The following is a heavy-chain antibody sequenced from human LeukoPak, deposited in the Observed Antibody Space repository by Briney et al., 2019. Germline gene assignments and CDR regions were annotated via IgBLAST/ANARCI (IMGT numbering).Heavy chain of an antibody. V-gene: IGHV1-2*02. CDR1: GYTFTAYH. D-gene: IGHD3-10*01. CDR2: INPRIDET. CDR3: AIEGSYFLTSFDY. Sequence: GASVRVSCKTSGYTFTAYHIHWMRLAPGQGLEWMGWINPRIDETTFAPKFQGRVAMTTDTSLTTAYMELSSLTSDDTSVYFCAIEGSYFLTSFDYWGLGTLVTVSS. J-gene: IGHJ4*02.